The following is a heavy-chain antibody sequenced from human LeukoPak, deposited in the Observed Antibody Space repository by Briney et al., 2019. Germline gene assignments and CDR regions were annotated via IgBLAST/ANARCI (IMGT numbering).Heavy chain of an antibody. CDR2: IFYSGST. J-gene: IGHJ4*02. CDR1: SGSISTSNYY. V-gene: IGHV4-39*07. CDR3: ASSPIVDFFDY. D-gene: IGHD3-22*01. Sequence: PSETLSLTCTVSSGSISTSNYYWGWVRQPPGKALEWIGNIFYSGSTYYNPSLKSRVTISVDTSKNQFSLKLSSVTAADTAVYYCASSPIVDFFDYWGQGTLVTVSS.